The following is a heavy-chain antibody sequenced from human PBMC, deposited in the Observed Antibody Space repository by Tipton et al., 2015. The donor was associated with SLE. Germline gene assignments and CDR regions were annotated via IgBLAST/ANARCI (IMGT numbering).Heavy chain of an antibody. J-gene: IGHJ6*02. D-gene: IGHD1-26*01. CDR1: GYSISSGYY. CDR2: IYYSGST. Sequence: TLSLTCAVSGYSISSGYYWSWIRQPPGKGLEWIGYIYYSGSTNYNPSLKSRVTISVDTSKNQFSLKLSSVTAADTAVYYCVKWDYYGMDVWGQGTTVTVSS. V-gene: IGHV4-61*01. CDR3: VKWDYYGMDV.